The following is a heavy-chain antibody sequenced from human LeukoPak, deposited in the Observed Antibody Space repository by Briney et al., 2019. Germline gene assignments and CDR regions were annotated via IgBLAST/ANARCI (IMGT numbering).Heavy chain of an antibody. CDR1: GFTFSSYG. D-gene: IGHD3-10*01. CDR2: ISYDGSNK. J-gene: IGHJ6*02. Sequence: GGSLRLSCAASGFTFSSYGMHWVRQAPGKGLEWVAVISYDGSNKYYADSVKGRFTISRDNSKNTLYLQMNSLRAEDTAVYYCAKSVWFGELLPRSSYYGMDVWGQGTTVTVSS. CDR3: AKSVWFGELLPRSSYYGMDV. V-gene: IGHV3-30*18.